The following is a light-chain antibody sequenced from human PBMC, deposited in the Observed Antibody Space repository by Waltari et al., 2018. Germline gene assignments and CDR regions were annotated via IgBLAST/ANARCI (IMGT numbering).Light chain of an antibody. CDR3: TSYTPSSTWV. J-gene: IGLJ3*02. CDR2: DVT. Sequence: WYQQHPGKVPKLMIFDVTKRPSGVSDRFFGSKSANTASLTISGLQAEDEANYYCTSYTPSSTWVFGGGTRLTVL. V-gene: IGLV2-14*04.